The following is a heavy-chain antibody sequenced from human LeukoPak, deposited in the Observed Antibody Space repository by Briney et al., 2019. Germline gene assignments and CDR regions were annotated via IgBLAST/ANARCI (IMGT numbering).Heavy chain of an antibody. V-gene: IGHV3-30*02. CDR2: IRYDGSNK. D-gene: IGHD3-10*01. J-gene: IGHJ3*02. Sequence: GGSLRLSCAASGFTFSSYGMHWVRQAPGKGLEWVAFIRYDGSNKYYADSVKGRFTISRDNSKNTLYLQMNSLRAEDTAVYYCAKVKLLWFGELSPTDAFDIWGQGTMVTVSS. CDR1: GFTFSSYG. CDR3: AKVKLLWFGELSPTDAFDI.